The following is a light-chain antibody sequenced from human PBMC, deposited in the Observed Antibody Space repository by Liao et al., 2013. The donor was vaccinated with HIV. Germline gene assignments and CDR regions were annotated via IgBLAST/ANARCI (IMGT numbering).Light chain of an antibody. CDR2: YDS. CDR1: NIGSKS. Sequence: YVLTQPPSVSVAPGKTARITCGGNNIGSKSVHWYQQKPGQAPVLVIYYDSDRPSGIPERFSGPNSGITATLTISGTQAMDEADYYCQAWDSSTYVVFGGGTKLTVL. J-gene: IGLJ2*01. V-gene: IGLV3-21*01. CDR3: QAWDSSTYVV.